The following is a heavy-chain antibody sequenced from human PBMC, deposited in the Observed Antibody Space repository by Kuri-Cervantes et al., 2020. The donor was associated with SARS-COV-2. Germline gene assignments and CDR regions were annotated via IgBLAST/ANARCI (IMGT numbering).Heavy chain of an antibody. Sequence: SLKISCAASGFTFDDYGMSWVRQAPGKGLEWVSGISWNSGSIGYADSVKGRFTISRDNAKNSLYLQMNSLRAEDTALYYCAKDSPGQGYYYYYMDVWGKGTTVTVSS. CDR2: ISWNSGSI. V-gene: IGHV3-9*01. J-gene: IGHJ6*03. CDR3: AKDSPGQGYYYYYMDV. CDR1: GFTFDDYG.